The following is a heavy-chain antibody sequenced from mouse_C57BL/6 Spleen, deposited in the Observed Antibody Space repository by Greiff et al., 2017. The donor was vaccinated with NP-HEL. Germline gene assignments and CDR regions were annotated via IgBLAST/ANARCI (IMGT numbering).Heavy chain of an antibody. CDR3: ARDSSGFAWFAY. D-gene: IGHD3-2*02. Sequence: EVQLQQSGPELVKPGASVKMSCKASGYTFTDYNMHWVKQSHGKSLEWIGYINPNNGGTSYNQKFKGKATLTVNKSSSTAYMELSSLTSEDSAVYYCARDSSGFAWFAYWGQGTLVTVSA. CDR2: INPNNGGT. V-gene: IGHV1-22*01. J-gene: IGHJ3*01. CDR1: GYTFTDYN.